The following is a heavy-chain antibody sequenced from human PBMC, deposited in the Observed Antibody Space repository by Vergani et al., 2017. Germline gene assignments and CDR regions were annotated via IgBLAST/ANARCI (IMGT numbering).Heavy chain of an antibody. Sequence: EVLLVESGGDLVQPGRSLRLSCTASGFTFGYYAMDWFRHAPGQGLEWVGGIRSKAYGQATIYAASVKGRFTISRDDSKSIAYLQMNNLQTEDTAMYYCVRDQVTMLRGSDALDIWGQGTMVTVSS. CDR3: VRDQVTMLRGSDALDI. CDR1: GFTFGYYA. J-gene: IGHJ3*02. D-gene: IGHD3-10*01. CDR2: IRSKAYGQAT. V-gene: IGHV3-49*03.